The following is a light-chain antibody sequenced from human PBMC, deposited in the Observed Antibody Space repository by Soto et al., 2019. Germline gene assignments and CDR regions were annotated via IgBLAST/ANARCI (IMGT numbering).Light chain of an antibody. J-gene: IGKJ4*01. CDR1: QNVGKY. V-gene: IGKV1-39*01. CDR2: SAS. CDR3: QQSYNTSLT. Sequence: DIQMTQSPSSLSASVGDRITITCRASQNVGKYLSWYQQRSGEAPKRLIYSASELQSGVSSRFSGSGSGTDFNLTISSLQPEDFATYFCQQSYNTSLTFGGGTVVES.